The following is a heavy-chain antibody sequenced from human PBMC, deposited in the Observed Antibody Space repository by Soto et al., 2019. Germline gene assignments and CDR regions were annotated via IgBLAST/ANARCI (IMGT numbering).Heavy chain of an antibody. CDR3: ASWYSSTWSNFDH. V-gene: IGHV4-61*01. Sequence: SETLSLTCTVSGGSVSSSNYYWNWIRQPPGKRLEWIGYMHYSGSTNYNPSLKSRVTISVDTSKNQFSLKLSSVTAADTAVYYCASWYSSTWSNFDHWGQGILVTVSS. CDR1: GGSVSSSNYY. D-gene: IGHD6-13*01. CDR2: MHYSGST. J-gene: IGHJ4*02.